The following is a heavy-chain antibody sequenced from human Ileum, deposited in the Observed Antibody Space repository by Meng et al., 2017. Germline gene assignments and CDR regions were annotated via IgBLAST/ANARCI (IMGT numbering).Heavy chain of an antibody. CDR3: ARINLGGWYEGGVDP. J-gene: IGHJ5*02. D-gene: IGHD6-19*01. V-gene: IGHV1-18*01. CDR1: GYTFTSYG. Sequence: QVQLVQAGAEVTKPGASVKVSCKASGYTFTSYGISWVRQAPGQGLEWMGWISAYNGNTNYAQKLQGRVTMTTDTSTSTAYMELRSLRSDDTAVYYCARINLGGWYEGGVDPWGQGTLVTVSS. CDR2: ISAYNGNT.